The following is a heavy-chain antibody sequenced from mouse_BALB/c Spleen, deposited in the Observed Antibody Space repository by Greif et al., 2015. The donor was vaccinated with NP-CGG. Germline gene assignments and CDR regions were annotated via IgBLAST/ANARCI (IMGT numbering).Heavy chain of an antibody. Sequence: EVQGVESGGGLVQPGGSRNLSCAASGFTFSSFGMHWVRQAPEKGLEWVAYISSGSSTIYYADTVKGRFTISRDNPKNTLFLQMTSLRSEDTAMYYCARLGLRRYFDVWGAGTTVTVSS. CDR3: ARLGLRRYFDV. D-gene: IGHD1-2*01. CDR1: GFTFSSFG. J-gene: IGHJ1*01. CDR2: ISSGSSTI. V-gene: IGHV5-17*02.